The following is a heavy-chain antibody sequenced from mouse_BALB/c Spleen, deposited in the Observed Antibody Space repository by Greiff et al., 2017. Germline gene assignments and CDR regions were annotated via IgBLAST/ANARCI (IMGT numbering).Heavy chain of an antibody. V-gene: IGHV5-4*02. J-gene: IGHJ3*01. CDR1: GFTFSDYY. D-gene: IGHD2-4*01. CDR2: ISDGGSYT. Sequence: EVMLVESGGGLVKPGGSLKLSCAASGFTFSDYYMYWVRQTPEKRLEWVATISDGGSYTYYPDSVKGRFTISRDNATNNLYLQMSSLKSEDTAMYYCARVGYYDYNGVADWGQGTLVTVSA. CDR3: ARVGYYDYNGVAD.